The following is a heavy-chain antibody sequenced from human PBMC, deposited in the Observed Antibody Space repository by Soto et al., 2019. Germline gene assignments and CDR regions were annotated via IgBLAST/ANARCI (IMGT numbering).Heavy chain of an antibody. V-gene: IGHV3-30*18. CDR2: ISYDGSNK. Sequence: LRLSCVASGFTFSTYGMHWVRQAPGKGLEWVSFISYDGSNKYYADSVKGRFTISRDNSKNTLYLQMNSLRAEDTAVYYCAKPPPVAPEYYNWFDPWGQGTLVTVSS. J-gene: IGHJ5*02. CDR3: AKPPPVAPEYYNWFDP. D-gene: IGHD6-6*01. CDR1: GFTFSTYG.